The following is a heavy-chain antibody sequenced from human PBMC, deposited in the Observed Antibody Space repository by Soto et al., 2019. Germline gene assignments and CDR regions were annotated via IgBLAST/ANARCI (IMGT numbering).Heavy chain of an antibody. D-gene: IGHD6-13*01. CDR1: GYTFTGYY. J-gene: IGHJ6*02. CDR2: INPNSGGA. V-gene: IGHV1-2*04. Sequence: ASVKVSCKASGYTFTGYYMHWVRQAPGQGLEWMGWINPNSGGANYAQKFQGWVTMTRDTSTSTAYMELSRLRSDDTAVYYCARDWAAAGLYGMDVWGQGTTVTVSS. CDR3: ARDWAAAGLYGMDV.